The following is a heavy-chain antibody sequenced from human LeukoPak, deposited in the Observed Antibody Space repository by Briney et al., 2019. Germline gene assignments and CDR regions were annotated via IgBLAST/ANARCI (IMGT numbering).Heavy chain of an antibody. Sequence: GGSLRLSCAASGFTFSGSAMHWVRQASGKGLEWVGRIRSKANSYATAYAASVKGRSTISRDDSKNTAYLQMNSLKTEDTAVYYCTRRGLDHTDYWGQGTLVTVSS. V-gene: IGHV3-73*01. J-gene: IGHJ4*02. CDR3: TRRGLDHTDY. CDR1: GFTFSGSA. CDR2: IRSKANSYAT. D-gene: IGHD1-14*01.